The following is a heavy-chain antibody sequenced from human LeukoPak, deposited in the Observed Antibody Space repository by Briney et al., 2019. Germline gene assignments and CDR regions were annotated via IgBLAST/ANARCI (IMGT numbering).Heavy chain of an antibody. Sequence: GGSLRLSCAASGFTFSSYGMHWVRQAPGKGLEWVAVIWYDGSNKYYADSVKGRFTISRDNSKNTLYLQMNSLRAEDTAVYYCARDVPAYYYDSSGYTVAFDIWGQGTMVTVSS. D-gene: IGHD3-22*01. J-gene: IGHJ3*02. CDR1: GFTFSSYG. CDR3: ARDVPAYYYDSSGYTVAFDI. V-gene: IGHV3-33*01. CDR2: IWYDGSNK.